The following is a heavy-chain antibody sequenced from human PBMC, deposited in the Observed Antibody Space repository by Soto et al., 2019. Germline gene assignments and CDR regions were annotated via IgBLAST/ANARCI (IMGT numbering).Heavy chain of an antibody. D-gene: IGHD2-15*01. CDR1: GGTFSTYT. CDR3: AGGMCFGGSCYLDV. CDR2: ISPGIVIR. Sequence: QVQLVQSGAEVKKPGSSVKVSCKASGGTFSTYTLYWVRQAPGQGLEWMGGISPGIVIRDYAQKFQGRVTITADESTSTVYMQLSTLISEDTALYYCAGGMCFGGSCYLDVWGQGTLVTVSS. V-gene: IGHV1-69*12. J-gene: IGHJ4*02.